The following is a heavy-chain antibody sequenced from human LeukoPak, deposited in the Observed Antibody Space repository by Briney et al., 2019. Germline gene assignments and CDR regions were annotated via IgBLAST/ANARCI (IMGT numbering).Heavy chain of an antibody. CDR3: ARGRYCSGGSCYGAR. D-gene: IGHD2-15*01. J-gene: IGHJ4*02. Sequence: PGRSLRLSCTASGFTFGDYAVSWFRQAPGKGLEWVGFIRSKAYGGTTEYAASVKGRFTISRDDSKSIAYLQMNSLKTEDTAVYYCARGRYCSGGSCYGARWGQGTLVTVSS. CDR2: IRSKAYGGTT. V-gene: IGHV3-49*03. CDR1: GFTFGDYA.